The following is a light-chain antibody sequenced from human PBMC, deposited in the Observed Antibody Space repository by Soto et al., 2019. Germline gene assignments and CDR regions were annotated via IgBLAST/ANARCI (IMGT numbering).Light chain of an antibody. V-gene: IGLV1-40*01. CDR1: SSNIGAGSD. Sequence: QPVLTQPPSISGAPGQRVTISCTGSSSNIGAGSDVHWYHQLPGTAPKLLIYGNTNRPSGVPDRFSGSKSGTSASLAIAGLQTEDEGDYYCQTYDSSLSGLDVFGTGTKLTVL. CDR3: QTYDSSLSGLDV. J-gene: IGLJ1*01. CDR2: GNT.